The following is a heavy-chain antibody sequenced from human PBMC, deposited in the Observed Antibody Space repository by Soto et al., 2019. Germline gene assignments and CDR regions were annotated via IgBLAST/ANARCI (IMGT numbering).Heavy chain of an antibody. CDR2: ISGSGGST. D-gene: IGHD6-13*01. V-gene: IGHV3-23*01. CDR1: GFTFSSYA. CDR3: AKGTTAEAVTPAAFDI. Sequence: GGSLRLSCAASGFTFSSYAMSWVRQAPGKGLEWVSAISGSGGSTYYADSVKGRCTISRDNAKNTLNLQMNSLRAEDTAVYYCAKGTTAEAVTPAAFDIWGQGTLVTVSS. J-gene: IGHJ3*02.